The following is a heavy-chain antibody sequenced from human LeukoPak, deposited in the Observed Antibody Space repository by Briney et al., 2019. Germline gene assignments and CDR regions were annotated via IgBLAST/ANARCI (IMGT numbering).Heavy chain of an antibody. V-gene: IGHV1-18*01. D-gene: IGHD1-26*01. CDR3: ASSVSGSYYFDY. J-gene: IGHJ4*02. Sequence: ASVKVSCKASGYTFTSYGISWVRQAPGQGLEWMGWISAYNGNTNYAQKLQGRVTMTRDTSTSAVYMELSSLRSEDTAVYYCASSVSGSYYFDYWGQGTLVTVSS. CDR1: GYTFTSYG. CDR2: ISAYNGNT.